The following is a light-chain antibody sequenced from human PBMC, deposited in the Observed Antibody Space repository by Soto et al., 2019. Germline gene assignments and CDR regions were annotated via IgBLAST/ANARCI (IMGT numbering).Light chain of an antibody. J-gene: IGLJ3*02. V-gene: IGLV2-14*01. CDR3: CSYAISSTPKV. CDR2: EVS. Sequence: QSALTQPASVSGSPGQSITISCTGSSSDVGYYNYVSWYQQYPGKAPKLMIYEVSNRASGVSSRFSGSKSGNTASLTISGLQAEDEADYYCCSYAISSTPKVFGGGTKLTVL. CDR1: SSDVGYYNY.